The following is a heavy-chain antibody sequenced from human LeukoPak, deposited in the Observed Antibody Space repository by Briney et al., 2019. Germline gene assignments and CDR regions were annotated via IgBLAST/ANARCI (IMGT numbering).Heavy chain of an antibody. CDR1: GFTFSTYA. D-gene: IGHD6-19*01. Sequence: PGRSLRLSCAASGFTFSTYAMHWVRQAPGKGLEWVAVISYDGFNKYYADSVKGRFTISRDNSKNTVYLQMNSLRAEDTAVYYCARSVASGWYMGTLDYWGQGTLVTVSS. CDR2: ISYDGFNK. V-gene: IGHV3-30-3*01. J-gene: IGHJ4*02. CDR3: ARSVASGWYMGTLDY.